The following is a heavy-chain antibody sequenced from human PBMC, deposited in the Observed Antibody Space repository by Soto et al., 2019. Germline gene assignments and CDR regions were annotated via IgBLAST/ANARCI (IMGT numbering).Heavy chain of an antibody. Sequence: PGGSLRLSCAASGFTFSSYWMSWVRQAPGKGLEWVANIKQDGSEKYYVDSVKGRFTISRDNAKNSLYLQMNSLRAEDTAVYYCASHALLYSSGLAPFDYWGQGTLVTAPQ. CDR2: IKQDGSEK. CDR1: GFTFSSYW. D-gene: IGHD6-19*01. CDR3: ASHALLYSSGLAPFDY. J-gene: IGHJ4*02. V-gene: IGHV3-7*01.